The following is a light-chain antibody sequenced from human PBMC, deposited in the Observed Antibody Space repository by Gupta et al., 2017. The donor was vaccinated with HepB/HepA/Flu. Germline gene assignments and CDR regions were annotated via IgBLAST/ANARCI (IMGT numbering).Light chain of an antibody. CDR3: QQYYSDPIT. CDR2: AAA. CDR1: QGISDH. J-gene: IGKJ5*01. Sequence: TQSPSSLSASVVDRVTITCRASQGISDHVAWFQQKPGKAPKSLSYAAASLQSGVPSNFSGSGSGTDSTLTISSLQPEDAATYYCQQYYSDPITFGQGTRLEIK. V-gene: IGKV1-16*02.